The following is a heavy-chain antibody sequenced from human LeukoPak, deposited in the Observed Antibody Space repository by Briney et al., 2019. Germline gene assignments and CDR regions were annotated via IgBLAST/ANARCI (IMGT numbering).Heavy chain of an antibody. CDR2: IYYSGST. CDR1: GGSISSYY. D-gene: IGHD3-10*01. V-gene: IGHV4-59*01. Sequence: SETLSLTCSVSGGSISSYYWSWIRQPPGKGLEWIGYIYYSGSTNYNPSPKSRVTISVDTSKNQFSMKLSSVTAADTAVYYCARSHGSGSYYRPPVNYYFDYWGQGILVTVSS. J-gene: IGHJ4*02. CDR3: ARSHGSGSYYRPPVNYYFDY.